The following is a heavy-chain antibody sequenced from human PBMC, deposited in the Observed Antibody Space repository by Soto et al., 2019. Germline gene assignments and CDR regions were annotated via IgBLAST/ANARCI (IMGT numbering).Heavy chain of an antibody. CDR1: GYTFTDYG. J-gene: IGHJ4*02. Sequence: QVQLVQSGAEVKKPGASVKVYCKASGYTFTDYGISWVRQAPGQGLEWMGWIHSYNGNTNYAQKVQGRVTMTTDTSTSTAYMELRSLIPDDTAVYYCARDAQYSSRWHPSDYWGQGTVVTVSS. V-gene: IGHV1-18*01. CDR2: IHSYNGNT. CDR3: ARDAQYSSRWHPSDY. D-gene: IGHD6-13*01.